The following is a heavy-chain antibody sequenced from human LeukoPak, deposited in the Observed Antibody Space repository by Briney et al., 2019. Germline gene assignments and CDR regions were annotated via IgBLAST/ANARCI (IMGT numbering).Heavy chain of an antibody. J-gene: IGHJ6*02. D-gene: IGHD3-9*01. CDR2: ISSSSSYI. CDR1: GFTFSDYY. Sequence: PGGSLRLSCAASGFTFSDYYMNWVRQAPGKGLEWVSSISSSSSYIYYADSVRGRFTISRDNAKNSLYLQMNSLRAEDTAVYYCARGPNYDILTGSNYGMDVWGQGTTVTVSS. CDR3: ARGPNYDILTGSNYGMDV. V-gene: IGHV3-21*01.